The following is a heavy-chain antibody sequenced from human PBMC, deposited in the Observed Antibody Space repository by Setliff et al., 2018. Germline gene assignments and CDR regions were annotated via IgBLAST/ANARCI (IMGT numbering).Heavy chain of an antibody. Sequence: GASVKVSCKASGGSFSNYAIIWVRQAPGQGPEWMGGIIPIYGSTNNAEKFQGRVTFSADESMSTVYMELSSLTSADTALYYCARDGRNNIAAAGTTGWAFDIWGQGTMVTVSS. J-gene: IGHJ3*02. CDR1: GGSFSNYA. V-gene: IGHV1-69*13. CDR3: ARDGRNNIAAAGTTGWAFDI. D-gene: IGHD6-13*01. CDR2: IIPIYGST.